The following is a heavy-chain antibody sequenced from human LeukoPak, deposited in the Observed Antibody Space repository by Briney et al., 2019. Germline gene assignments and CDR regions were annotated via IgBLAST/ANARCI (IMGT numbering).Heavy chain of an antibody. CDR2: ISSSSSSM. CDR1: GVTFSSYT. Sequence: GGSLRLSCAASGVTFSSYTMNWVRQAPGKGLEWVSSISSSSSSMFYADSVKGRFTISRDNAKNSLYLQMNSLRAEDTAVYFCARDRRSNGWYEFDYWGQGTLVTVSS. J-gene: IGHJ4*02. CDR3: ARDRRSNGWYEFDY. V-gene: IGHV3-21*01. D-gene: IGHD6-19*01.